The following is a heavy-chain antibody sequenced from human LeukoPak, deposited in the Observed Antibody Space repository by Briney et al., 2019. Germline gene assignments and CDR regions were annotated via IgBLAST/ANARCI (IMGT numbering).Heavy chain of an antibody. CDR3: ARDAFSRISVFGVVSDAFDI. CDR2: IKQDGGEK. D-gene: IGHD3-3*01. Sequence: PGGSLRLSCAASGFTFSSYWMSWVRQAPGKGPEWEANIKQDGGEKYYVDSVKGRFTISRDNAKNSLYLQMNSLRAEDTAVYYCARDAFSRISVFGVVSDAFDIWGQGTMVTVSS. V-gene: IGHV3-7*01. CDR1: GFTFSSYW. J-gene: IGHJ3*02.